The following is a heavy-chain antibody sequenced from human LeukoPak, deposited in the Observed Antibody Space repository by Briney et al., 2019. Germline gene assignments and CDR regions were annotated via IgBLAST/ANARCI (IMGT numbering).Heavy chain of an antibody. Sequence: PSETLSLTCTVSGGSISSSSYYWGWIRQPPGKGLEWIGSIYYSGSTYYNPSLKSRVTISVDTSKNQFSLKLSSVTAADTAVYYCARGKGYSYGYFWFDPWGQGTLVTVSS. CDR3: ARGKGYSYGYFWFDP. V-gene: IGHV4-39*07. CDR2: IYYSGST. J-gene: IGHJ5*02. CDR1: GGSISSSSYY. D-gene: IGHD5-18*01.